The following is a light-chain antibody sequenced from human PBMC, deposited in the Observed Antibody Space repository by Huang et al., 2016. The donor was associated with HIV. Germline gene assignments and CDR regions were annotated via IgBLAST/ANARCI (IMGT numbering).Light chain of an antibody. CDR3: QQYYSSPLLT. CDR2: AAS. CDR1: QDITNS. J-gene: IGKJ4*01. Sequence: DIQMTQSPSSLSASVGDRVTITCRASQDITNSLAWYQQKPVKAPKLLLYAASRLESGVPSRFSGSGSGTEYILTISSLQPEDFATYFCQQYYSSPLLTFGGGTKVEIK. V-gene: IGKV1-NL1*01.